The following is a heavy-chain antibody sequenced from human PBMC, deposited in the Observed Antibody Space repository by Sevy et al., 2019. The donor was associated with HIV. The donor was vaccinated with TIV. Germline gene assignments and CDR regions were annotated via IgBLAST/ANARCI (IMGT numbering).Heavy chain of an antibody. V-gene: IGHV6-1*01. J-gene: IGHJ6*02. CDR1: GDSVSGNSAA. D-gene: IGHD3-10*01. CDR2: TYYRSKWYN. CDR3: ARGDYFGSGISNYYYYGMDV. Sequence: SQTLSLTCAISGDSVSGNSAAWNWIRQSPSRGLEWLGRTYYRSKWYNDYAVSVKSRITINPDTSKNQFSLQLNSVTPEDTAVYYCARGDYFGSGISNYYYYGMDVWGQGTTVTVSS.